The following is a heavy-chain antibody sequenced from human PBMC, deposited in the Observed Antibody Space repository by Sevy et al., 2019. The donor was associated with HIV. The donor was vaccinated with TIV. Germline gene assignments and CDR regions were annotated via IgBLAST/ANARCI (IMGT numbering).Heavy chain of an antibody. CDR2: ISKNGGDK. CDR3: AKAHILTSWTLDS. D-gene: IGHD5-12*01. V-gene: IGHV3-30*18. CDR1: GFTFDDYG. Sequence: GGSLRLSCAASGFTFDDYGIYWVRQAPGRGLEWVSFISKNGGDKFYAGSVKGRFTISRDSSNNTVFLQMQSIRVEDTATYFCAKAHILTSWTLDSWGQGSLVTVSS. J-gene: IGHJ4*02.